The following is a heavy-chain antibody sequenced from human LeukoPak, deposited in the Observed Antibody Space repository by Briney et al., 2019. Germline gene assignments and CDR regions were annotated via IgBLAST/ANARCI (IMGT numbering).Heavy chain of an antibody. J-gene: IGHJ4*02. D-gene: IGHD6-13*01. CDR1: GHSLSSYY. Sequence: SETLSLTCTVSGHSLSSYYWSWIRQPPGKGLEWIGYIYYCGSTNYNPSLKSRVTISVDTSKNQFSLKLISVTAADTAVYYCARVYSSSWYYFDYWGQGTLVTVSS. CDR2: IYYCGST. V-gene: IGHV4-59*13. CDR3: ARVYSSSWYYFDY.